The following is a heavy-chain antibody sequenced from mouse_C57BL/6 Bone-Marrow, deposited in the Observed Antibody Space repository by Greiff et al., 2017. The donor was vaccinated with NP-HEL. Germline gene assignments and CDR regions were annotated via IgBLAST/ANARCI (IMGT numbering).Heavy chain of an antibody. CDR2: INPYNGGT. Sequence: VQLQQSGPVLVKPGASVQMSCKASGYTFTDYYMNWVKQSHGKSLEWIGVINPYNGGTSYNQKFKGKATLTVDKSSSTAYMELNSLTSEDSAVYYCARSHYYGSSHWYFDVWGTGTTVTVSS. CDR1: GYTFTDYY. D-gene: IGHD1-1*01. CDR3: ARSHYYGSSHWYFDV. J-gene: IGHJ1*03. V-gene: IGHV1-19*01.